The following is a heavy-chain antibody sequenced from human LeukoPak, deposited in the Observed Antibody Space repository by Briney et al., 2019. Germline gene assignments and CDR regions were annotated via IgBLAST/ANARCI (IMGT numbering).Heavy chain of an antibody. J-gene: IGHJ4*02. CDR3: ARSRDGYNSIDY. D-gene: IGHD5-24*01. CDR2: TIPIFGTA. CDR1: GGTFSSYA. V-gene: IGHV1-69*13. Sequence: GASVKVSCKASGGTFSSYAISWVRPAPRQGLEWMGGTIPIFGTANYAQKFQGRVTITADESTSTAYMELSSLRSEDTAVYHCARSRDGYNSIDYWGQGTLVTVSS.